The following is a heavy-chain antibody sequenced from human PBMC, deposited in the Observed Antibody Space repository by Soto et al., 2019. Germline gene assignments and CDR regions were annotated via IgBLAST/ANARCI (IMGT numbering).Heavy chain of an antibody. CDR2: TYYRSKWYN. CDR1: GDSVSSNSAA. D-gene: IGHD2-15*01. Sequence: SQTLSLTCAISGDSVSSNSAAWNWIRQSPSRGLEWLGRTYYRSKWYNDYAVSVKSRITINPDTSKNQFSLQLNSVTPEDTAVYYCARVWDDNCSGGSCYSRYFDYWGQGTLVTVSS. V-gene: IGHV6-1*01. J-gene: IGHJ4*02. CDR3: ARVWDDNCSGGSCYSRYFDY.